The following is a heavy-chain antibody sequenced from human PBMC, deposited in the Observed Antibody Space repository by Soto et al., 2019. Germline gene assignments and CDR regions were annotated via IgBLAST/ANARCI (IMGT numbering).Heavy chain of an antibody. D-gene: IGHD3-9*01. Sequence: SETLSLTCTVSGGSISSYYWSWIRQPPGKGLEWIGYIYYSGSTNYNPSLKSRVTISVDTSKNQFSLKLSSVTAAETAVYYCARDPYYDILTGPGGWFDPWGQGTLVTVS. CDR2: IYYSGST. J-gene: IGHJ5*02. CDR1: GGSISSYY. V-gene: IGHV4-59*01. CDR3: ARDPYYDILTGPGGWFDP.